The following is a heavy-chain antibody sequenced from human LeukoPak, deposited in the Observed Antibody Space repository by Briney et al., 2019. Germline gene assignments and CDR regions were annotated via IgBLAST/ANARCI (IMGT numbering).Heavy chain of an antibody. CDR2: FDPEDGET. CDR1: GYTLTELS. Sequence: ASVKVSCEVSGYTLTELSMHWVRQAPGKGLEWMGGFDPEDGETIYAQKFQGRVTMTEDTSTDTAYMELSSLRSEDTAVYYCATLGDRITIFGVVIKSYYYYGMDVWGQGTTVTVSS. V-gene: IGHV1-24*01. D-gene: IGHD3-3*01. CDR3: ATLGDRITIFGVVIKSYYYYGMDV. J-gene: IGHJ6*02.